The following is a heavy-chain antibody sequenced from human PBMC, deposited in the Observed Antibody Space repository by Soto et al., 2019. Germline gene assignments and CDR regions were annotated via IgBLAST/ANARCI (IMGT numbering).Heavy chain of an antibody. CDR2: IYPGDSDT. Sequence: PGESLKISCKGSGYSFTNYWIGWVRQMPGKGLEWMGIIYPGDSDTRYSPSFQGQVTISTDKSMSTAYLQWSSLRASDSAMYYCARSRITGSTWTFDYWGQGALVTVSS. CDR1: GYSFTNYW. J-gene: IGHJ4*02. CDR3: ARSRITGSTWTFDY. V-gene: IGHV5-51*01. D-gene: IGHD1-20*01.